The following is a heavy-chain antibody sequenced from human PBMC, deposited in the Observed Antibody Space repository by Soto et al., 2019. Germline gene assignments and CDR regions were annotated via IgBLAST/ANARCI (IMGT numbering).Heavy chain of an antibody. D-gene: IGHD6-19*01. Sequence: PSQTLSLTCAISGDSVSSNSAAWNWIRQSPSRGLEWLGRTYYRSKWYNDYAVSVKSRITINPDTSKNQFSLQLNSVTPEDTAVYYCAGSVIAVAGPADHFDYWGQGTLVTVSS. CDR3: AGSVIAVAGPADHFDY. V-gene: IGHV6-1*01. J-gene: IGHJ4*02. CDR2: TYYRSKWYN. CDR1: GDSVSSNSAA.